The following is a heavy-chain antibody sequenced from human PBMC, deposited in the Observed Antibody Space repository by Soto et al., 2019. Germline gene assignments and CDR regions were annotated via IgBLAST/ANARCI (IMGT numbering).Heavy chain of an antibody. Sequence: ASVKVSCKASGYTFTGYYMHWGRQAPGQGLEWMGWINPNSGGTNYAQKFQGWVTMTRDTSISTAYMELSRLRSDDTAVYYCARGEYSSSSRHDAFDIWGQGTMVTVSS. CDR2: INPNSGGT. V-gene: IGHV1-2*04. D-gene: IGHD6-6*01. CDR1: GYTFTGYY. J-gene: IGHJ3*02. CDR3: ARGEYSSSSRHDAFDI.